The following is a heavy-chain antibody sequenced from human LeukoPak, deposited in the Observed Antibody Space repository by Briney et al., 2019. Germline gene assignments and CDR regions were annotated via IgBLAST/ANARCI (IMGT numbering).Heavy chain of an antibody. CDR3: ARVQGRYSYGSGFDY. D-gene: IGHD5-18*01. V-gene: IGHV3-30*04. CDR1: GFTFGSYA. J-gene: IGHJ4*02. Sequence: GRSLRLSCAASGFTFGSYAMHWVRQAPGKGLEWVAVISYDGSNKYYADSVKGRFTISRDNSKNTLYLQMNSLRAEDTAVYYCARVQGRYSYGSGFDYWGQGTLVTVSS. CDR2: ISYDGSNK.